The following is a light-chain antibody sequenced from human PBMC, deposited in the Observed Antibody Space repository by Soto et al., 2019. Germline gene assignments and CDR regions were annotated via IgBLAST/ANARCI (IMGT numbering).Light chain of an antibody. V-gene: IGLV2-14*01. CDR1: SSDVGNYNY. CDR2: NVN. Sequence: QSVLTQSASVSGSPGQSIXLSCTGTSSDVGNYNYVSWYQQHPGEVPKLIIFNVNNRPSGVSNRFSGSKSGNTASLTISGLQAEDEADYYCSSFTSSTTYVFGTGTKVTVL. CDR3: SSFTSSTTYV. J-gene: IGLJ1*01.